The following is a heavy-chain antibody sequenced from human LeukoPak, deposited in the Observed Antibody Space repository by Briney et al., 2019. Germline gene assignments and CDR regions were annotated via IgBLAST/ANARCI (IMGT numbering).Heavy chain of an antibody. V-gene: IGHV3-48*01. CDR1: GITFSNYS. CDR3: TRGSGYSYGYRPPFYYYMDV. CDR2: ISSSGRTI. Sequence: SGESLRPSCAPSGITFSNYSMNWVRQAPGKGLEWVSYISSSGRTIYYADSVKGRFTISRDNAKNSLYLQMNSLRAEDTAVYYCTRGSGYSYGYRPPFYYYMDVWGKGTTVTVSS. D-gene: IGHD5-18*01. J-gene: IGHJ6*03.